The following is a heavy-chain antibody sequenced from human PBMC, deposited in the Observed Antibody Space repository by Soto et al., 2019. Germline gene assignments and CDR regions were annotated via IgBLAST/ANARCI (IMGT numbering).Heavy chain of an antibody. J-gene: IGHJ5*02. CDR3: ARRPYTYGYIYWFDP. Sequence: QVQLQQWGAGVLKPSETLSLTCAVYGGSFSDYYWTWIRQPPGKGLEWIGEINVSESTNYNPSLKSRVTLSVDTSKKQFSLRLNSVTAADTAVYYCARRPYTYGYIYWFDPWGQGTLVTVSS. D-gene: IGHD5-18*01. CDR2: INVSEST. CDR1: GGSFSDYY. V-gene: IGHV4-34*02.